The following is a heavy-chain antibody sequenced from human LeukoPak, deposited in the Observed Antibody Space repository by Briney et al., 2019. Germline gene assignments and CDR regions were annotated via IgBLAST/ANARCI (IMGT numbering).Heavy chain of an antibody. V-gene: IGHV1-2*02. D-gene: IGHD2/OR15-2a*01. J-gene: IGHJ4*02. CDR1: GYTSTGYY. Sequence: GASVKVSCKASGYTSTGYYMHWVRQAPGQGLEWMGWINPNGGGTNYAQKFQGRVTMTRDTSISTAYMELSRLRSDDTAVYYGARGAFPTLLYFDYWGQGTLVTVSS. CDR2: INPNGGGT. CDR3: ARGAFPTLLYFDY.